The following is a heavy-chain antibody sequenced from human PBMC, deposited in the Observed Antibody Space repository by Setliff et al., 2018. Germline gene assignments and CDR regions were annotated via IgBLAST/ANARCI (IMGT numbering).Heavy chain of an antibody. V-gene: IGHV3-48*01. J-gene: IGHJ6*03. CDR2: ISTSSGTR. CDR1: GFSFSNYG. Sequence: LRLSCVVSGFSFSNYGMTWVRQAPGKGLEWISYISTSSGTRYYADSVKGRFTISRDNANQSLYLQMNSLRAEDTAVYYCARDREGDGNYYMDVWGKGTTVTVSS. CDR3: ARDREGDGNYYMDV. D-gene: IGHD1-1*01.